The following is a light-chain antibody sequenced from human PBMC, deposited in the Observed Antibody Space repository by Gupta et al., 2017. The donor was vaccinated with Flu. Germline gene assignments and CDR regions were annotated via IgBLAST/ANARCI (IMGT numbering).Light chain of an antibody. V-gene: IGLV2-18*01. CDR2: DVS. J-gene: IGLJ1*01. CDR3: RQSTNTYTAV. CDR1: SSDVGTYNR. Sequence: SVTISCTGTSSDVGTYNRVSWYQQHPATDPILISYDVSNRPSGVPDRLSASKSGNTDYLPIFGIQPEDDADYYCRQSTNTYTAVFGTGTKLTVL.